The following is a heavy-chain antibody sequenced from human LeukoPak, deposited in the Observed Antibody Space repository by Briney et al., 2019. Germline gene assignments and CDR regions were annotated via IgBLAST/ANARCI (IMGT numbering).Heavy chain of an antibody. J-gene: IGHJ3*02. CDR2: IYYSGST. V-gene: IGHV4-59*01. Sequence: SEPLSLTFTVSGGSISSYYWSWIRQPPGKGLEWIGYIYYSGSTNYNPSLKSRVTISVDTSKNQFSLKLSSVTAADTAVYYCARDRMVYCSGGSCYRYDAFDIWGQGTMVTVSS. CDR1: GGSISSYY. CDR3: ARDRMVYCSGGSCYRYDAFDI. D-gene: IGHD2-15*01.